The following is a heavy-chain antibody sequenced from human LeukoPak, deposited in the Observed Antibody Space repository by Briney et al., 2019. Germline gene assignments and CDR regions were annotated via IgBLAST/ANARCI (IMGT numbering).Heavy chain of an antibody. D-gene: IGHD1-26*01. CDR2: IKQDGSEK. J-gene: IGHJ4*02. V-gene: IGHV3-7*05. Sequence: PGGSLRLSCAASGFTLSNYWMCWVRHAPGKGLERVANIKQDGSEKYYVDSVKGRFTISRDNAKNSLYLQMNSLRAEDTAVYYCARDKSVGPTPLDFWGEGTLVTVSS. CDR3: ARDKSVGPTPLDF. CDR1: GFTLSNYW.